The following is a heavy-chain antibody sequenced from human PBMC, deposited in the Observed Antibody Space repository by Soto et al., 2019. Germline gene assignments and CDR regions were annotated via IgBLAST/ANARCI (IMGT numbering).Heavy chain of an antibody. D-gene: IGHD3-22*01. Sequence: GGSLRLSCAASGFTFSSYAMHWVRQAPGKGLEWVAVISYDGSNKYYADSVKGRFTISRDNSKNTLYLQMNSLRAEDTAVYYCARLGYDSSGYYEGYYFDYWGQGTLVTVSS. CDR1: GFTFSSYA. CDR2: ISYDGSNK. CDR3: ARLGYDSSGYYEGYYFDY. J-gene: IGHJ4*02. V-gene: IGHV3-30-3*01.